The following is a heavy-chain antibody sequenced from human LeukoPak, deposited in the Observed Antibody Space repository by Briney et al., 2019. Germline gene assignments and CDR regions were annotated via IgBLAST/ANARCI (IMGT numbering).Heavy chain of an antibody. Sequence: ASVKVSCKASGGTFSSYAISWVRQAPGQGLEWMGWINPNSGGTNYAQKFQGRVTMTRDTSISTAYMELSRLRSDDTAVYYCARDRFLEWLPSNMDVWGKGTTVTVSS. D-gene: IGHD3-3*01. CDR3: ARDRFLEWLPSNMDV. CDR1: GGTFSSYA. J-gene: IGHJ6*03. CDR2: INPNSGGT. V-gene: IGHV1-2*02.